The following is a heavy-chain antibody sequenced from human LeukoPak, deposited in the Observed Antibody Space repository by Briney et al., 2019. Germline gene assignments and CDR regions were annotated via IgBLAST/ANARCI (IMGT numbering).Heavy chain of an antibody. CDR2: IYSGGST. CDR3: ARGSTRIAVAVM. Sequence: GGSLRLSCAASGFTVSSNYMSWVRQAPGKGLEWVSVIYSGGSTYYADSVKGRFTISRDNSKNTLYLQMNSLRAEDTAVYYCARGSTRIAVAVMWGQGTLVTVSS. J-gene: IGHJ4*02. CDR1: GFTVSSNY. V-gene: IGHV3-66*02. D-gene: IGHD6-19*01.